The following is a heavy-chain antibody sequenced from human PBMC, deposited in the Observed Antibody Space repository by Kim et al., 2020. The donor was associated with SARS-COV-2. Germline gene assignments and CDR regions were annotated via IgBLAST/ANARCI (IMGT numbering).Heavy chain of an antibody. Sequence: SETLSLTCSVSGDSISSNSYYWGWIRQPPGKGLEWIGSFYYSGNTYYNPSLKSRVNIFVDTSKNQFSLKLTSVTAADTAVYYCARLWFGDLGWFDPWGQGTLVTVSS. V-gene: IGHV4-39*01. CDR3: ARLWFGDLGWFDP. J-gene: IGHJ5*02. CDR1: GDSISSNSYY. D-gene: IGHD3-10*01. CDR2: FYYSGNT.